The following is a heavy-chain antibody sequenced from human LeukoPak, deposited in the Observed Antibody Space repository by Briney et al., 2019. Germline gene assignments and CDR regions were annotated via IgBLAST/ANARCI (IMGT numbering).Heavy chain of an antibody. V-gene: IGHV5-10-1*01. D-gene: IGHD6-13*01. J-gene: IGHJ4*02. CDR1: GYSFTSYW. CDR2: IDPSDSYT. CDR3: ARHPQLAAAAFDVDY. Sequence: GESLRISCKGSGYSFTSYWISWVRQMPGKGLEWMGRIDPSDSYTNYSPSFQGHVTISADKSISTAYLQWSSLKASDTAMYYCARHPQLAAAAFDVDYWGQGTLVTVSS.